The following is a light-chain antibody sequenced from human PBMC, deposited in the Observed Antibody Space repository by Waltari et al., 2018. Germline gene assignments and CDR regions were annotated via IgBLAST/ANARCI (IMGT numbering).Light chain of an antibody. V-gene: IGKV2-40*01. CDR1: QSLLHTDGYTY. Sequence: DIVMTQTPLSLPVTPGEPASISCRSSQSLLHTDGYTYLDWYLQKPGQSLQLLIYGGSNRASGVPDRYSGIGSGTDYTLKISKWEAEDVGVYYCMQHKALPLTFGGGTKVEIK. CDR2: GGS. J-gene: IGKJ4*01. CDR3: MQHKALPLT.